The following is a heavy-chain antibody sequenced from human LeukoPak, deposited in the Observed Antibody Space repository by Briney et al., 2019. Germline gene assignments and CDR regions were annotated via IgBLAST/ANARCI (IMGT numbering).Heavy chain of an antibody. V-gene: IGHV3-30*02. CDR1: GFTFSNYG. Sequence: GGSLRLSCAASGFTFSNYGMHWVRQAPGKGLDWVAFIHHDGSNKYYADSVRGRFTISRDNSKNTLYLQMNSLRAEDTAVYYCARDSVVVPAATAYGFDYWGQGTLVTVSS. J-gene: IGHJ4*02. CDR2: IHHDGSNK. CDR3: ARDSVVVPAATAYGFDY. D-gene: IGHD2-2*01.